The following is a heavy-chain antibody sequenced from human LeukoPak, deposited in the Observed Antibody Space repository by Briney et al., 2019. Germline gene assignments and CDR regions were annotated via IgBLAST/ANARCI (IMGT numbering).Heavy chain of an antibody. V-gene: IGHV1-69*04. J-gene: IGHJ4*02. D-gene: IGHD3-22*01. Sequence: ASVKVSCKASGGTFSSYAISWVRQAPGQGLEWMGRIIPILGIANYAQKFQGRVTITADKSTSTAYMELSSLRSKDTAVYYCARALHYYDSSGYFHWGQGTLVTVSS. CDR3: ARALHYYDSSGYFH. CDR1: GGTFSSYA. CDR2: IIPILGIA.